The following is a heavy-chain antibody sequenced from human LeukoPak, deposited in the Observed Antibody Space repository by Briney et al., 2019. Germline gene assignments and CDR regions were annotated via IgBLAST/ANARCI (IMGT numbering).Heavy chain of an antibody. J-gene: IGHJ4*02. CDR1: GYTFTSYA. Sequence: GASVKVSCKASGYTFTSYAMHWVRQAPGQRLEWMGWINAGNGNTKYSQEFQGRVTITRDTSASTAYMELSSLRSEDMAVYYCARDVFGLSDGYFDYWGQGTLVTVSS. CDR3: ARDVFGLSDGYFDY. CDR2: INAGNGNT. V-gene: IGHV1-3*03. D-gene: IGHD3-16*01.